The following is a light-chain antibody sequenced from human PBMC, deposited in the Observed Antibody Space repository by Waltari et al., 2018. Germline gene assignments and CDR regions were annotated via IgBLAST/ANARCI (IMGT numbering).Light chain of an antibody. J-gene: IGKJ5*01. CDR1: QSVATY. CDR2: DAS. V-gene: IGKV3-11*01. CDR3: QQRSAWPLT. Sequence: EIVLTQSPATLSLFLGETATLSCWASQSVATYLAWYQQKPGQAPRLLIYDASNRATGIPARFSGSGSGTDFTLTISSLESEDFAVYYCQQRSAWPLTFGQGTRLEIK.